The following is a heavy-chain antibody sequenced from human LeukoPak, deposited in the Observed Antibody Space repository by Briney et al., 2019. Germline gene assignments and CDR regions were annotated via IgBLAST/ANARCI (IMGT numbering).Heavy chain of an antibody. D-gene: IGHD2-15*01. CDR2: IYYSGST. Sequence: SQTLSLTCTVSGGSIGSGGYYWSRIRQQPGKGLEWIGYIYYSGSTFYNPSLKSRVTISVDTSKNQFSLKLTSVTAADTAVYYCARVAGYCSGGSCGDYWGQGTLVTVSS. CDR3: ARVAGYCSGGSCGDY. J-gene: IGHJ4*02. V-gene: IGHV4-31*03. CDR1: GGSIGSGGYY.